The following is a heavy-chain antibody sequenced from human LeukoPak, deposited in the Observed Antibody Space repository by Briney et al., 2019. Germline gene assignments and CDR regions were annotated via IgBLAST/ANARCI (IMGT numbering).Heavy chain of an antibody. J-gene: IGHJ4*02. V-gene: IGHV4-34*01. CDR3: ARAHRYYGSGSYFVDC. D-gene: IGHD3-10*01. Sequence: SETLSLTCAVYGGSFSGYYWSWIRHPPGKGLGWIGEINHSGSTNYNPSLKSRVTISVDMSKNQFSLKLSSVTAADTAVYYCARAHRYYGSGSYFVDCWGQGTLVTASS. CDR2: INHSGST. CDR1: GGSFSGYY.